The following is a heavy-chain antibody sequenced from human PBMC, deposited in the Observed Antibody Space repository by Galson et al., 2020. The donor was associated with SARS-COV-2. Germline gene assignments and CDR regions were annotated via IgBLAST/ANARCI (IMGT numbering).Heavy chain of an antibody. V-gene: IGHV5-51*01. J-gene: IGHJ5*02. CDR1: GYTFANYW. CDR3: ARLSGRDYSSWGSPLWWCDP. CDR2: IYPGDSDT. D-gene: IGHD3-16*01. Sequence: GESLKISCKASGYTFANYWIAWVRQMPGKGLEWMGIIYPGDSDTRYSPSFQGQVTISADKSISTAYLHLRSLRASDTATYYCARLSGRDYSSWGSPLWWCDPWGQGTQVTVSS.